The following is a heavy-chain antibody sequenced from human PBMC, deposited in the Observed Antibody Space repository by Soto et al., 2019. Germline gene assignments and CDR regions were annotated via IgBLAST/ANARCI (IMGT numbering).Heavy chain of an antibody. V-gene: IGHV3-30*18. CDR1: GFTFSSYG. CDR2: ISYDGSNK. J-gene: IGHJ6*02. CDR3: AKALVLPPGYYYYGMDV. Sequence: QVQLVESGGGVVQPGRSLRLSCAASGFTFSSYGMHWVRQAPGKGLEWVAVISYDGSNKYYADSVKGRFTISRDNSKNTLYLQMNSLRAEDTAVYYCAKALVLPPGYYYYGMDVWGQGTTVTVSS. D-gene: IGHD6-6*01.